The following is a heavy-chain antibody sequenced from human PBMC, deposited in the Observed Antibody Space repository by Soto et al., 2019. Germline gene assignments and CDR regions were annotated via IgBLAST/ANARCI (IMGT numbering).Heavy chain of an antibody. J-gene: IGHJ4*02. V-gene: IGHV3-23*01. CDR2: ISDNGGRT. CDR1: GFTFSNYA. Sequence: GGSLRLSCAASGFTFSNYAMNWVRQGPGKGLEWVSVISDNGGRTYYADSVKSRFTISRDNSKNTLHLQMNSLRAEDTALYYCAKDLGGCDCYPIDCWGQGTLVTVSS. CDR3: AKDLGGCDCYPIDC. D-gene: IGHD2-21*02.